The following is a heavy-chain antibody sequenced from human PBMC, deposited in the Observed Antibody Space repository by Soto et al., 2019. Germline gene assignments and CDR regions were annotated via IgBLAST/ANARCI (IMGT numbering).Heavy chain of an antibody. J-gene: IGHJ6*02. Sequence: GESLKISCKGSGYSFTTYWINWVRQMPGEGLEWMGIIYPGDSDTRYSPSFQGQVSISADKSINTAYLQWRSLKASDTAVYYCARHHGSPGSYFGMDVWGQGXTVTVYS. CDR3: ARHHGSPGSYFGMDV. D-gene: IGHD6-13*01. V-gene: IGHV5-51*01. CDR2: IYPGDSDT. CDR1: GYSFTTYW.